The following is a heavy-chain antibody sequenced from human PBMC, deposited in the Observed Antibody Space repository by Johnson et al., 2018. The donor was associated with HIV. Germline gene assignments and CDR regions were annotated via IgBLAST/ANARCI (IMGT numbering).Heavy chain of an antibody. J-gene: IGHJ3*02. D-gene: IGHD3-3*01. Sequence: QVQLVESGGGVVQPGRSLRLSCAASGFTFSSYAMHWVRQAPGKGLEWVAVISYDGSNKYYADSVKGRFTISRDNSKNTLYLQMNSLRAEDTAVYYWARAKNLFWSGYYDAFDIWGQGTMVTVSS. CDR1: GFTFSSYA. CDR3: ARAKNLFWSGYYDAFDI. V-gene: IGHV3-30*04. CDR2: ISYDGSNK.